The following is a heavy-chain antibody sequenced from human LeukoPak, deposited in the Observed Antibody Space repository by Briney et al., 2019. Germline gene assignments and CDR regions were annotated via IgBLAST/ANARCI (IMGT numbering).Heavy chain of an antibody. V-gene: IGHV4-39*01. CDR2: IYYSGYT. Sequence: SETLSLTCAVSGGSVSSSSYFWGWIRQPPGEGLEWIGNIYYSGYTYYNPSLKTRVTISVDTSNNQFSLRLSSVTAADTAVYYCARRRGYSYGGGFDYWGQGTLVTVSS. D-gene: IGHD5-18*01. CDR3: ARRRGYSYGGGFDY. J-gene: IGHJ4*02. CDR1: GGSVSSSSYF.